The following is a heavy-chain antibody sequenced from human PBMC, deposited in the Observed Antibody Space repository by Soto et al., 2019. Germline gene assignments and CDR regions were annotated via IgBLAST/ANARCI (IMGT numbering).Heavy chain of an antibody. V-gene: IGHV3-23*01. CDR1: GFTFSSYA. CDR3: AKDYGSCSCRYYSYGMDD. CDR2: ISGSGGST. Sequence: GGSLRLSCAASGFTFSSYAMSWVRQAPGKGLEWVSAISGSGGSTYYADSVQCRFTISRDNSKNTLYLQMNSLRDEDTAVYYCAKDYGSCSCRYYSYGMDDWGQGTSVTVSS. D-gene: IGHD3-10*01. J-gene: IGHJ6*02.